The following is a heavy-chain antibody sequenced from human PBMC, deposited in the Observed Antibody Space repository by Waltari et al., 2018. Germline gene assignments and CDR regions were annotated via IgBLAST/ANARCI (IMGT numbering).Heavy chain of an antibody. Sequence: QLQLQESGPGLVKPSETLSLTCTVSGGSISSSSYYWGWIRQPPGKGLEWIGSIYYSGSTYYNPSLKSRVTISVETSKSQFSLKLSSVTAADTAVYYCARITMVQGVIGYYYGMDVWGQGTTVTVSS. D-gene: IGHD3-10*01. CDR3: ARITMVQGVIGYYYGMDV. CDR2: IYYSGST. CDR1: GGSISSSSYY. V-gene: IGHV4-39*07. J-gene: IGHJ6*02.